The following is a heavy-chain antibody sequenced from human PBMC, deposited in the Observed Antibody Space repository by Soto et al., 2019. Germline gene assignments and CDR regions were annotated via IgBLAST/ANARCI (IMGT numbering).Heavy chain of an antibody. CDR2: ISAYNGNT. D-gene: IGHD1-26*01. CDR1: GYTFTSYG. V-gene: IGHV1-18*01. Sequence: QVHLVQSGAEVKKPGASVKVSCKASGYTFTSYGISWVRQAPGQGLEWMVWISAYNGNTKYAQKLQXXATMTTETATSTAYMELRSLRSDDTAVYYCARDAAVGLFDYWGQGTLVTVSS. J-gene: IGHJ4*02. CDR3: ARDAAVGLFDY.